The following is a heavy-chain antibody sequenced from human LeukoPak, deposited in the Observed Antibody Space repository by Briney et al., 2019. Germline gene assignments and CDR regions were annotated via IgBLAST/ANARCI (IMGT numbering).Heavy chain of an antibody. D-gene: IGHD2-2*01. J-gene: IGHJ4*02. Sequence: GRSLRLSCAASGFTFSSYGMHWVRQAPGKGLEWVAVIWYDGSNKYYADSVKGRFTISRDNSKNTLYLQMNSLSAEDTAVYYCARGRHCSSTSCLVEYWGQGTLVTVSS. CDR2: IWYDGSNK. CDR1: GFTFSSYG. V-gene: IGHV3-33*01. CDR3: ARGRHCSSTSCLVEY.